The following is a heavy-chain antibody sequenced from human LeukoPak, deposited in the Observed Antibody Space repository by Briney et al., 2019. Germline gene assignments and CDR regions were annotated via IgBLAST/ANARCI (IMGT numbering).Heavy chain of an antibody. J-gene: IGHJ6*02. D-gene: IGHD2/OR15-2a*01. Sequence: GGSLRLSCAASGFTFSIYWMSWVRQAPGKGLEWVANIKQDGSEKYYVDSVKGRFTISRDNAKNSLYLQMNSLRAEDTAVYYCAKYSSYYYYGMGVWGQGTTVTVSS. CDR2: IKQDGSEK. CDR1: GFTFSIYW. V-gene: IGHV3-7*01. CDR3: AKYSSYYYYGMGV.